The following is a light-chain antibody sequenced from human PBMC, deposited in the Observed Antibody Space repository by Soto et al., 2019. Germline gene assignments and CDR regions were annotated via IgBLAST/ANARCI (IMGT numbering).Light chain of an antibody. CDR1: QSVRSN. V-gene: IGKV3-15*01. Sequence: EVVMTQSPATLSVSPGERATLSCRASQSVRSNVAWYQQKPGQAPRLLIYTASTRATGIPARFSGSVSGTEFTLTISSLQSEDFAIYYCQQYNIWPPYTFGQGTKLEIK. J-gene: IGKJ2*01. CDR2: TAS. CDR3: QQYNIWPPYT.